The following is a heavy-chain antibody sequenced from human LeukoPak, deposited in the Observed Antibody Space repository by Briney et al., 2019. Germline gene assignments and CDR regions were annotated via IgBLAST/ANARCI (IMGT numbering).Heavy chain of an antibody. D-gene: IGHD3-3*01. J-gene: IGHJ6*03. CDR3: ARDRVPSYYYYYYMDV. V-gene: IGHV3-74*01. CDR1: GFTFSNYW. Sequence: PRGSLRLSCAASGFTFSNYWMHWVRQAPGKGLVWVSRINSDGSTTTYADSVKGRFTLSRDNAKNTLYLQMNSLRAEDTAVYYCARDRVPSYYYYYYMDVWGKGTTVTVSS. CDR2: INSDGSTT.